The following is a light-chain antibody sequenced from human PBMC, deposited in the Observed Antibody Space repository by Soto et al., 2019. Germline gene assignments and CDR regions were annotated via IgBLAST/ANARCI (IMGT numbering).Light chain of an antibody. Sequence: IVMTQSPDSLAVSLGDRATINCKSSQTVLYSSNNKNYLAWYQQKPGQSPKLLIYWASTRESGVPDRFSGSGSGTDFTLTISSLQAEDVAVYYCQQYYSTLFTFGPGTKVDIK. CDR1: QTVLYSSNNKNY. V-gene: IGKV4-1*01. J-gene: IGKJ3*01. CDR3: QQYYSTLFT. CDR2: WAS.